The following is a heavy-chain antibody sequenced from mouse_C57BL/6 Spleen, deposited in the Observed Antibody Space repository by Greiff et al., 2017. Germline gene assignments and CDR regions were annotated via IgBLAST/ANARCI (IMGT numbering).Heavy chain of an antibody. CDR3: ARDRRGYFDY. CDR2: IYPSDSET. V-gene: IGHV1-61*01. Sequence: VQLQQPGAELVRPGSSVKLSCKASGYTFTSYWMDWVKQRPGQGLEWIGNIYPSDSETHYNQQFKDKATLTVDKSSSTAYMQLSSLTSEDSAVYYCARDRRGYFDYWGQGTTLTVSS. J-gene: IGHJ2*01. CDR1: GYTFTSYW.